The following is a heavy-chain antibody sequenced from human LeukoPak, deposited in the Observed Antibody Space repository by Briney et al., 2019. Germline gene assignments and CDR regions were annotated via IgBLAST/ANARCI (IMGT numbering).Heavy chain of an antibody. J-gene: IGHJ6*02. CDR1: GFTFNTYA. CDR3: ARGGGLDV. Sequence: GGSLRLSCAASGFTFNTYAMDWVRQAPGKGLEWVASINPDGNKKYSADSVKGRFTISRDNAENSLYLQMSNLRAEDTAAYFCARGGGLDVWGQGATVTVSS. V-gene: IGHV3-7*03. D-gene: IGHD3-16*01. CDR2: INPDGNKK.